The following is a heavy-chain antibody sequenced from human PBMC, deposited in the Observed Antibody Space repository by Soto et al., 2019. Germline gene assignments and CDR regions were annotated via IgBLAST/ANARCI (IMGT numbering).Heavy chain of an antibody. J-gene: IGHJ3*02. D-gene: IGHD6-25*01. CDR1: GYSFTYYW. V-gene: IGHV5-51*01. Sequence: GAALKISRNRSGYSFTYYWIGWVRQTPGKGAEWIGIIYPSGTDSRYSPFFQGQVTISADKSISTDYLQWSSLKAADTAMYYCARHGGRCVEDAFDIWGQGTMVTVSS. CDR3: ARHGGRCVEDAFDI. CDR2: IYPSGTDS.